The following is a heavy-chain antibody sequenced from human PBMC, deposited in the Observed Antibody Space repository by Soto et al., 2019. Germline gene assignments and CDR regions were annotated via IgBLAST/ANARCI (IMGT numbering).Heavy chain of an antibody. CDR3: ARGVGSGWLNWFAT. D-gene: IGHD6-19*01. CDR1: GGSISSGGYY. V-gene: IGHV4-31*03. J-gene: IGHJ5*02. Sequence: QVQLQESGPGLVKPSQTLSLTCTVSGGSISSGGYYWSWIRQHPGKGLEWIGYIYYSGSTYYNPSLKSRVTISVATSKNQFSLKLSSVTAADTAVYYCARGVGSGWLNWFATWGQGTLVTVSS. CDR2: IYYSGST.